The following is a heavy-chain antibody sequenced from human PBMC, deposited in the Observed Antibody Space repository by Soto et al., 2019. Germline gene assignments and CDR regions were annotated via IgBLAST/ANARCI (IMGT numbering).Heavy chain of an antibody. J-gene: IGHJ4*02. Sequence: QVQVVQSGAEVKEPGASVKVSCKASGYIFHNYGFSWVRQAPGQGLEWRGWISNYNGNTNNGQKFQGRVTMTTDTSTSTAYMELRSLRAADTAVDYCVRQSDFWSGAYTGLDHWGQGTLVTVSS. CDR3: VRQSDFWSGAYTGLDH. D-gene: IGHD3-3*01. CDR1: GYIFHNYG. CDR2: ISNYNGNT. V-gene: IGHV1-18*01.